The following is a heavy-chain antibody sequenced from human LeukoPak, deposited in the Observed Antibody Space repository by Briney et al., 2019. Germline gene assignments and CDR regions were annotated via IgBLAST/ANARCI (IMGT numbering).Heavy chain of an antibody. V-gene: IGHV3-23*01. CDR2: ISGSGGST. CDR1: GFSVSSNY. Sequence: GGSLRLSCAASGFSVSSNYMSWVHQAPGKGLEWVSAISGSGGSTYYADSVKGRFTISRDNSKNTLYLQMNSLRAEDTAVYYCARDGGATLVRGVITFDYWGQGTLVTVSS. CDR3: ARDGGATLVRGVITFDY. D-gene: IGHD3-10*01. J-gene: IGHJ4*02.